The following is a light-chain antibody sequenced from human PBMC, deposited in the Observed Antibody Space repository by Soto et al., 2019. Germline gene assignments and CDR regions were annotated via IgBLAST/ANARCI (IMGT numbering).Light chain of an antibody. V-gene: IGKV3-15*01. CDR1: QSVSSN. J-gene: IGKJ1*01. CDR3: HQYNHWLTWT. CDR2: SAS. Sequence: EKALTQSPVTLSLSPGERAALSCRARQSVSSNLAWYQQRPRQAPRLLIYSASTRATGIPARFSGSGSGTEFTPTISSLQSEDFAVYYCHQYNHWLTWTFGQGTKVDIK.